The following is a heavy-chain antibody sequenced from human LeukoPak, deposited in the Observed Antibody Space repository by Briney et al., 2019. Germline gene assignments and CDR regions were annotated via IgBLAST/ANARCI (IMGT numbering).Heavy chain of an antibody. CDR1: GGSISSYY. V-gene: IGHV4-59*01. Sequence: SETLSLTCTVSGGSISSYYWSWIRQPPGKGLEWIGYIYYSGSTNYNPSLKSRVTISVDTSKNQFSLKLSSVTAADTAVYYCARNGKGRTPLDYFDYWGQGTLVTVSS. CDR2: IYYSGST. D-gene: IGHD1-1*01. J-gene: IGHJ4*02. CDR3: ARNGKGRTPLDYFDY.